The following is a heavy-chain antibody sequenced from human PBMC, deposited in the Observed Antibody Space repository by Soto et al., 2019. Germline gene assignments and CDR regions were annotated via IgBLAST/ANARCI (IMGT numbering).Heavy chain of an antibody. CDR1: GGTFSSYA. CDR2: IIPIFGTA. Sequence: ASVKVSCKASGGTFSSYAISWVRQAPGQGLEWMGGIIPIFGTANYAQKFQGRVTITADKSTSTAYMELSSLRSEDTAVYYCAYSGTYYDFWSGYNIDYWGQGTLVPVSS. D-gene: IGHD3-3*01. CDR3: AYSGTYYDFWSGYNIDY. V-gene: IGHV1-69*06. J-gene: IGHJ4*02.